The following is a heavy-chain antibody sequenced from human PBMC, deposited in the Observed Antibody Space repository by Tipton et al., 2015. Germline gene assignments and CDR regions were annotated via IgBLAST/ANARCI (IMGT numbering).Heavy chain of an antibody. CDR3: AKEDVAAPAVDLYFYYGMDV. CDR1: GYTFTNYD. V-gene: IGHV1-8*01. D-gene: IGHD2-2*01. CDR2: MNPNSGNT. Sequence: QSGAEVKKPGASVKVSCKASGYTFTNYDIHWVRQATGQGLEWMGRMNPNSGNTGYLQKFLGRVTLTMNTSISTAYMELSSLRSDDTAVYYCAKEDVAAPAVDLYFYYGMDVWGQGTTVTVSS. J-gene: IGHJ6*02.